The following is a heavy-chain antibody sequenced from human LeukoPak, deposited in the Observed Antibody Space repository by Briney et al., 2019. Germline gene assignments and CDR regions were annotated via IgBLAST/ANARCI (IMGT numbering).Heavy chain of an antibody. Sequence: GESLKISCKGSGYSFTSYWIGWVRQKAGEGLEWMGIIYPGDSDTRYSPSFQGQVTISADKSISTAYLQWSSLKASDTAMYYCARSGYCSGGSCYPDYWGQGTLVTVSS. CDR2: IYPGDSDT. V-gene: IGHV5-51*01. D-gene: IGHD2-15*01. CDR1: GYSFTSYW. J-gene: IGHJ4*02. CDR3: ARSGYCSGGSCYPDY.